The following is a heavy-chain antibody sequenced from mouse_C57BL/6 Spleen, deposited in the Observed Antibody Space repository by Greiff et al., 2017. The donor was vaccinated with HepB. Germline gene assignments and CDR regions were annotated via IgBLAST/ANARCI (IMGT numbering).Heavy chain of an antibody. CDR1: GYTFTSYW. V-gene: IGHV1-50*01. D-gene: IGHD4-1*01. Sequence: QVQLQQPGAELVKPGASVKLSCKASGYTFTSYWMQWVKQRPGQGLEWIGEIDPSDSYTNYNQKFKGKATLTVDTSSSTAYMQLSSLTSEDSAVYYCARKGELGRFAYWGQGTLVTVSA. J-gene: IGHJ3*01. CDR2: IDPSDSYT. CDR3: ARKGELGRFAY.